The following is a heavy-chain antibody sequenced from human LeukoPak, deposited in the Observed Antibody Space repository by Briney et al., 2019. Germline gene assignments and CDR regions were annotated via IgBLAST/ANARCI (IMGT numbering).Heavy chain of an antibody. V-gene: IGHV4-59*01. CDR2: IHYSGTT. CDR3: ARMGAIAGASANPDY. D-gene: IGHD4/OR15-4a*01. J-gene: IGHJ4*02. CDR1: SGSISGYF. Sequence: SETLSLTCTVSSGSISGYFWSWVRQPPGKGLEWLGYIHYSGTTNYNPSLKSRVTMSVDTSKNQFSLKVSSVTAADTAVYYCARMGAIAGASANPDYWGQGTLVTVSS.